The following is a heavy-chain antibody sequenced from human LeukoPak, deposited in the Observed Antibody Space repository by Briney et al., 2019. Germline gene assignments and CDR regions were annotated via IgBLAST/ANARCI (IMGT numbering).Heavy chain of an antibody. CDR2: ISSSSSYI. Sequence: GGSLRLSCAASGFTFSSYSMNWVRQAPGKGLEWVSSISSSSSYIYYADSVKGRSTISRDNSKNTLYLQMNSLRAEDTAVYYCAKGMATSTSFDYWGQGTLVTVSS. CDR1: GFTFSSYS. D-gene: IGHD5-24*01. CDR3: AKGMATSTSFDY. J-gene: IGHJ4*02. V-gene: IGHV3-21*01.